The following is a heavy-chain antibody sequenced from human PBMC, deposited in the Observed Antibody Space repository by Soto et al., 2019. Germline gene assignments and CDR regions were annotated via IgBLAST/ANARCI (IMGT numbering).Heavy chain of an antibody. V-gene: IGHV3-23*01. CDR3: GRWGSGTNFYYHYAMDV. J-gene: IGHJ6*02. D-gene: IGHD3-16*01. CDR1: GFTFWNFA. CDR2: VNDRGGST. Sequence: EVQLLESGGGLVQPGGSLRLSCSTSGFTFWNFAMAWVRQGPGKGLEWVSTVNDRGGSTYYADSVKGRFTISRDDSENTLHLQMSSLRPADPAIYYCGRWGSGTNFYYHYAMDVWGQGTTVTVSS.